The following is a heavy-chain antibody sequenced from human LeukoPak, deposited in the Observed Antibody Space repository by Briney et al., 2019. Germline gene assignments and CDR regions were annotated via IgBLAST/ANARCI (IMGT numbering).Heavy chain of an antibody. CDR1: GYTFTSYY. Sequence: ASVKVSCKASGYTFTSYYMHWVRQAPGQGLEGMGIINPSGGSTSYAQKLQGRVTMTRDTSTSTVYMELSSLRSEDTAVYYCARPARESYYYDCSGRVYGMDVWGQGTTVTAS. J-gene: IGHJ6*02. V-gene: IGHV1-46*01. D-gene: IGHD3-22*01. CDR2: INPSGGST. CDR3: ARPARESYYYDCSGRVYGMDV.